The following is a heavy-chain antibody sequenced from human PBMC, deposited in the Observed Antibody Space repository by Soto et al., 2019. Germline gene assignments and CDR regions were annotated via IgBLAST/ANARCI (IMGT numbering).Heavy chain of an antibody. CDR3: ARGIIGYCSGGSCYSMILAEYFQH. J-gene: IGHJ1*01. V-gene: IGHV4-34*01. CDR1: GGSFSGYY. CDR2: INHSGST. D-gene: IGHD2-15*01. Sequence: PSETLSLTCAVYGGSFSGYYWSWIRQPPGKGLEWIGEINHSGSTNYNPSLKSRVTISVDTSKNQFSLKLSSVTAADTAVYYCARGIIGYCSGGSCYSMILAEYFQHWGQGTLVTVSS.